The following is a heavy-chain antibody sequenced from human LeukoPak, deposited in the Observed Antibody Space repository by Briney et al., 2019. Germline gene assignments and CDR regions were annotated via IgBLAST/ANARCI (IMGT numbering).Heavy chain of an antibody. CDR1: GGSISSGSHY. D-gene: IGHD6-6*01. Sequence: SQTLSLTCTVSGGSISSGSHYWSWIRQPAGKGLEWIGRIYTSGSTNYNPSLKSRVTISVDTSKNQFSLGLTSVTAADTAVYFCARDYSTPSYYYYYMDVWGKGTTVTVSS. V-gene: IGHV4-61*02. CDR2: IYTSGST. CDR3: ARDYSTPSYYYYYMDV. J-gene: IGHJ6*03.